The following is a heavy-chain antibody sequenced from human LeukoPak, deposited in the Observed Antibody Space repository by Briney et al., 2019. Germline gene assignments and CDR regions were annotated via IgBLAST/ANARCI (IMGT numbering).Heavy chain of an antibody. D-gene: IGHD6-6*01. CDR1: GGIFSSYA. V-gene: IGHV1-69*05. J-gene: IGHJ4*02. Sequence: GASVKASCKASGGIFSSYAISWVRQAPGRGLEWMGGIIPIFGTANYAQKFQGRVTITTDESTSTAYMELSRLRSEDTAVYYCARDGWLGSSSHGFDYWGQGTLVTVSS. CDR3: ARDGWLGSSSHGFDY. CDR2: IIPIFGTA.